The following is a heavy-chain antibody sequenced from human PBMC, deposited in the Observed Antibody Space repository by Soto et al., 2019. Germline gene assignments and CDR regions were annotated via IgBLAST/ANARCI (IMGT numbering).Heavy chain of an antibody. V-gene: IGHV4-59*08. D-gene: IGHD3-22*01. CDR2: IYFSGST. Sequence: SETLSLTCIVSGDSISSYSWNWIRQSPGMGLEWIGYIYFSGSTKYNPSLQSRVTFSVDTSKNQFSLRLRSVTAADTAVYYCGGRRQTDSSSSQANWLDPWGQGTLVTVSS. CDR3: GGRRQTDSSSSQANWLDP. J-gene: IGHJ5*02. CDR1: GDSISSYS.